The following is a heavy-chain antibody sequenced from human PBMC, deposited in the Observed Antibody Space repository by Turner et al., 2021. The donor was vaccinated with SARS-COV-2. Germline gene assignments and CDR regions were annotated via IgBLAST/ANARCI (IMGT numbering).Heavy chain of an antibody. V-gene: IGHV3-53*02. J-gene: IGHJ6*02. CDR1: GFTVSSNY. CDR2: IYSGGST. Sequence: EVQLVETGGGLIQPGGSLRLSCAASGFTVSSNYMSWVRQAPGKGLEWVSVIYSGGSTFYADSVKGRFTISRDNAKNTLYLQMNSLRAEDTAVYYCARDLAYYGMDVWGQGTTVTVSS. CDR3: ARDLAYYGMDV. D-gene: IGHD2-15*01.